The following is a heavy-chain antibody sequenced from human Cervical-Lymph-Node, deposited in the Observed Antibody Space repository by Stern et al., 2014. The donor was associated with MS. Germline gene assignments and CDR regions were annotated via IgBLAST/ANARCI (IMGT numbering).Heavy chain of an antibody. CDR2: IVVGSGHT. CDR3: AAGHPYRYFSDSSSYAAFDY. Sequence: HLVESGPEVKKPGTSVKVSCKASGIIFSSSAIQWVRQARGQGLEWIGWIVVGSGHTNYAQKFQERVTITRDMSTGTAYMELSSLRSEDTAVYYCAAGHPYRYFSDSSSYAAFDYWGQGTMVSVSS. J-gene: IGHJ4*02. D-gene: IGHD3-22*01. V-gene: IGHV1-58*02. CDR1: GIIFSSSA.